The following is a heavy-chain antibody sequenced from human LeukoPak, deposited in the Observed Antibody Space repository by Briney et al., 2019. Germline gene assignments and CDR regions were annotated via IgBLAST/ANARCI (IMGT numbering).Heavy chain of an antibody. D-gene: IGHD6-19*01. CDR1: GFTFSSYA. J-gene: IGHJ4*02. CDR2: ISYSGGST. V-gene: IGHV3-23*01. Sequence: GGSLRLSCAASGFTFSSYAMSWVRQAPGKGLEWVSAISYSGGSTYYADSVKGRFTISRDNSKNTLYLLMNSLGAEDTAVYYCAKDQRSIAVAGYFDYWGQGTLVTVSS. CDR3: AKDQRSIAVAGYFDY.